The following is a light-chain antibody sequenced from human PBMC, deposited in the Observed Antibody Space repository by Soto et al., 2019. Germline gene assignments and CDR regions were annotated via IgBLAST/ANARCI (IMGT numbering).Light chain of an antibody. V-gene: IGKV1-39*01. Sequence: DIQMTQSPSSLSASVGDRVTITCRASQSISSYLNWYQQKPGKAPKLLIYAASSLQSGVPSRFSGSGSGTDFTLTISSLQPEDFATYYCQQSYSTLRGTFDQGTKVEIK. J-gene: IGKJ1*01. CDR3: QQSYSTLRGT. CDR1: QSISSY. CDR2: AAS.